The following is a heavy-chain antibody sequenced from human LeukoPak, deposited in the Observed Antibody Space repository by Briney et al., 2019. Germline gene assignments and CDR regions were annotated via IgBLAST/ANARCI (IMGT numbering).Heavy chain of an antibody. CDR3: AREAVTRNYFDS. V-gene: IGHV3-11*05. J-gene: IGHJ4*02. CDR2: ISSTSTYT. Sequence: GGTLRLSCAASGFTFSDYYMSWIRQAPGKGLEWVSYISSTSTYTNYAVSVKGRFTISRDNSKNTLFLQMNSLRAEDTAVYYCAREAVTRNYFDSWGQGTLVTVSS. D-gene: IGHD4-17*01. CDR1: GFTFSDYY.